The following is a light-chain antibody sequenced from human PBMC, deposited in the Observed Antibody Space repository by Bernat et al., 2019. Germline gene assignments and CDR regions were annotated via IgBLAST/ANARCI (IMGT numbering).Light chain of an antibody. V-gene: IGKV1-5*03. Sequence: DIQMTQSPSTLSAFVGDRVTITCRASQSISSWSAWYQQKPGKAPKLLIYKASSLESGVPSRFSGSGSGTEFTLTISSLQPDDFATYYCQQYNSYWTFGQGTKVEI. CDR1: QSISSW. CDR2: KAS. CDR3: QQYNSYWT. J-gene: IGKJ1*01.